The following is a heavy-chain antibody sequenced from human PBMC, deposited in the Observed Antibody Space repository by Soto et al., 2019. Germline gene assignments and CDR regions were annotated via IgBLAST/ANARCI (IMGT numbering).Heavy chain of an antibody. Sequence: GGSLRLSCAASGFTFSSYAMHWVRQTPGKGLEWVAVISYDGSNKYYADSVKGRFTISRDNSKNTLYLQMNSLRAEDTAVYYCARDGNWNYRIDYWGQGTLVTVSS. CDR2: ISYDGSNK. CDR1: GFTFSSYA. J-gene: IGHJ4*02. V-gene: IGHV3-30-3*01. D-gene: IGHD1-7*01. CDR3: ARDGNWNYRIDY.